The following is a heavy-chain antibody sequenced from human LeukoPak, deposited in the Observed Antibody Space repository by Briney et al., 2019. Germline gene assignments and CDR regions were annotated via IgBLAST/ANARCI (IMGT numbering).Heavy chain of an antibody. CDR2: INAGNGNT. CDR1: GYTFTSYA. V-gene: IGHV1-3*01. Sequence: ASVKVYCKASGYTFTSYAMHWVRQAPGQRLEWMGWINAGNGNTKYSQKFQGRVTITRDTSASTAYMELSSLRSEDTAVYYCARDPQANWNYAFDIWGQGTMVTVSS. CDR3: ARDPQANWNYAFDI. J-gene: IGHJ3*02. D-gene: IGHD1-7*01.